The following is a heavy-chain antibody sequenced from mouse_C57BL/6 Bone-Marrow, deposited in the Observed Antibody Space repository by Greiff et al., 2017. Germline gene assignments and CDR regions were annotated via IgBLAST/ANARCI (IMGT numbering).Heavy chain of an antibody. V-gene: IGHV2-2*01. J-gene: IGHJ1*03. CDR2: IWRGGST. Sequence: VQLVESGPGLVQPSQSLSITCTVSGFSLTSYGVHWVRQSPGQGLEWLGVIWRGGSTDYNAAFISRLSISKDNSKCQVFFKMNSMQADDTAIYYCARNSLITTVVSGYFDVWGTGTTVTVSA. CDR1: GFSLTSYG. D-gene: IGHD1-1*01. CDR3: ARNSLITTVVSGYFDV.